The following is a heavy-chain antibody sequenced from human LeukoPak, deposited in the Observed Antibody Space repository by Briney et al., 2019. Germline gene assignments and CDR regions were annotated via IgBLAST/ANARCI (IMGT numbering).Heavy chain of an antibody. V-gene: IGHV4-38-2*02. D-gene: IGHD2-21*01. Sequence: PSETLSLTCTVSGYSISSGYYWGWIRQPPGNGLEWIGSIYHSGSTYYNPSLKSRVTISVDTSKNQFSLKLSSVTAADTAVYYCARLWFDYYFDYWGQGTLVTVSS. CDR2: IYHSGST. J-gene: IGHJ4*02. CDR3: ARLWFDYYFDY. CDR1: GYSISSGYY.